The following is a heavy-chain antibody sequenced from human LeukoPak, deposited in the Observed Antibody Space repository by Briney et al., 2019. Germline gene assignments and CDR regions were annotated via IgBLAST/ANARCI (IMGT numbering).Heavy chain of an antibody. CDR2: IYYSGST. J-gene: IGHJ4*02. CDR1: GGSISSYY. D-gene: IGHD3-10*01. Sequence: PSETLSLTCTVSGGSISSYYWSWIRQPPGKGREWIGYIYYSGSTNYNPSLKSRVTISVDTSKNQFSLKLSSVTAADTAVYYCARLSRVRGVITPDYWGQGTLVTVSS. CDR3: ARLSRVRGVITPDY. V-gene: IGHV4-59*08.